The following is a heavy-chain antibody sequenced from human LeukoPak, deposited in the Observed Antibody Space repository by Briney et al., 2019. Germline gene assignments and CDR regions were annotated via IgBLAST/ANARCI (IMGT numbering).Heavy chain of an antibody. D-gene: IGHD2-2*01. Sequence: ASVKVSCKASGYTFTSYGISGVRQAPGQGLEWMGWISAYNGNTNYAQKLQGRVTMTTDTSTSTAYMELRSLRSDDTAVYYCARDILVGPAAHDAFDIWGQGTMVTVSS. J-gene: IGHJ3*02. CDR1: GYTFTSYG. V-gene: IGHV1-18*01. CDR3: ARDILVGPAAHDAFDI. CDR2: ISAYNGNT.